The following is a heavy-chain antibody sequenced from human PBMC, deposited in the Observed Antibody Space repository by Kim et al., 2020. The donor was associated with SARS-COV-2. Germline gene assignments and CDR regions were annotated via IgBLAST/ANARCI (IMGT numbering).Heavy chain of an antibody. CDR2: GST. CDR3: AKETGSGFDY. Sequence: GSTYYADSVKGRFTISRDNYKNTLYLQMNSLRAEDTAVYYCAKETGSGFDYWGQGTLVTVSS. J-gene: IGHJ4*02. V-gene: IGHV3-23*01. D-gene: IGHD3-10*01.